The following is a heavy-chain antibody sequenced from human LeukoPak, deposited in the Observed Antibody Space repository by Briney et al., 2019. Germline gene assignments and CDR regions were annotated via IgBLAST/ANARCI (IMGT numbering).Heavy chain of an antibody. D-gene: IGHD2-21*02. CDR1: GFTFSSYS. CDR2: ISSSSSYI. Sequence: GGSLRLSCAASGFTFSSYSMNWVRQAPGKGLEWVSSISSSSSYIYYADSVKGRFTISRDNAKNSLYLQMNSLRAEDTAVYYCARERMVTKFDPWGQGTLVTVSS. V-gene: IGHV3-21*01. CDR3: ARERMVTKFDP. J-gene: IGHJ5*02.